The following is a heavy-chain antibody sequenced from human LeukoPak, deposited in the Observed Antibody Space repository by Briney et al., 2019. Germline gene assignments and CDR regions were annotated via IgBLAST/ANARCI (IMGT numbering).Heavy chain of an antibody. J-gene: IGHJ6*02. CDR3: ARGALDYYYGMDV. Sequence: PGGSLRLSCAASGFTFSNYWMTWVRQAPGKGLVWVSRINNDGSGTSYADSVKGRFTISRDSAKNTLYLQMNSLRAEDTAVYYCARGALDYYYGMDVWGQGTTVTVS. V-gene: IGHV3-74*01. CDR1: GFTFSNYW. D-gene: IGHD3-3*02. CDR2: INNDGSGT.